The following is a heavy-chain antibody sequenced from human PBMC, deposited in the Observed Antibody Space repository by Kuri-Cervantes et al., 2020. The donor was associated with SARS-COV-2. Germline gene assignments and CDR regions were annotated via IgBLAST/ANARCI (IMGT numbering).Heavy chain of an antibody. Sequence: ASVKVSCKASGYTFTSYGISWVRQAPGQGLEWMGWINPNSGGTNYAQKFQGRVTMTRDTSTSTAYMELRSLRSDDTAVYYCARDNRPHYYGSGRVYYYHYGMDVWGKGTTVTVSS. CDR2: INPNSGGT. D-gene: IGHD3-10*01. J-gene: IGHJ6*04. CDR3: ARDNRPHYYGSGRVYYYHYGMDV. CDR1: GYTFTSYG. V-gene: IGHV1-18*04.